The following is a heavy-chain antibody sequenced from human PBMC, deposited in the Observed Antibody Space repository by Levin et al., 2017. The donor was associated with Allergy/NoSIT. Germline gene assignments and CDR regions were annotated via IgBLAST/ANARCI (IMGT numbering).Heavy chain of an antibody. CDR2: IYSSGST. CDR1: GGSISSYY. CDR3: ARALKVVLMGRDYYYYAMDV. Sequence: NASETLSLTCTVSGGSISSYYWSWLRQPAGKGLEWIGRIYSSGSTNYNPSLKSRVNMSVDTSKNQFSLKLSSVTAADTAVYYCARALKVVLMGRDYYYYAMDVWGQGTTVTVSS. D-gene: IGHD2-8*01. V-gene: IGHV4-4*07. J-gene: IGHJ6*02.